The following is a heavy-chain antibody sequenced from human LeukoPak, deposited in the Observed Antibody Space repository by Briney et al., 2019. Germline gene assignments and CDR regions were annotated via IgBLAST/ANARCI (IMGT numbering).Heavy chain of an antibody. V-gene: IGHV4-59*01. D-gene: IGHD4-23*01. J-gene: IGHJ4*02. CDR1: GGSISSYY. CDR3: AREYGGNSWFNY. CDR2: IYYSGST. Sequence: PSETLSLTCTVSGGSISSYYWSWIRQPPGKGLEWIRYIYYSGSTNYNPSLKSRVTISVDTSKNQFSLKLSSVTAADTAVYYCAREYGGNSWFNYWGQGTLVTVSS.